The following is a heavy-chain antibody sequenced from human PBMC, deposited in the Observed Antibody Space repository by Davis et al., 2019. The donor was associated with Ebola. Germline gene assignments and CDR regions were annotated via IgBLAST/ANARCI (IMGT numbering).Heavy chain of an antibody. Sequence: PSETLSLTCTVSGASISSGDYYWSWIRQPPGKGLEWIGYIYYSGSAYYNPSLKSRVTISVDTSKNQFSLRLTSVTAADTAVYYCAREANYFDSSGSYPGWFDPWGQGAPVTVSS. CDR3: AREANYFDSSGSYPGWFDP. D-gene: IGHD3-22*01. CDR1: GASISSGDYY. CDR2: IYYSGSA. J-gene: IGHJ5*02. V-gene: IGHV4-30-4*01.